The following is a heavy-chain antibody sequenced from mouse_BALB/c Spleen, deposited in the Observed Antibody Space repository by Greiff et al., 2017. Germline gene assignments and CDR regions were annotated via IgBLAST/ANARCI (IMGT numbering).Heavy chain of an antibody. Sequence: EVHLVESGGGLVKPGGSLKLSCAASGFTFSSYTMSWVRQTPEKRLEWVATISSGGSYTYYPDSVKGRFTISRDNAKNTLYLQMSSLKSEDTAMYYCTRDRGYGSSYVWYFDVWGAGTTVTVSS. D-gene: IGHD1-1*01. CDR3: TRDRGYGSSYVWYFDV. J-gene: IGHJ1*01. CDR2: ISSGGSYT. CDR1: GFTFSSYT. V-gene: IGHV5-6-4*01.